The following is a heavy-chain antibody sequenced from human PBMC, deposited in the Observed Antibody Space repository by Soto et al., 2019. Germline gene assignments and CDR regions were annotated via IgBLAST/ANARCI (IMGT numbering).Heavy chain of an antibody. J-gene: IGHJ4*02. Sequence: QVQLVESGGGVVQPGRSLRLSCAASGFTFSNYGMHWVHQAPGKGLEWVAVIWYDGSNKYYADSVKGRFTISRDNSKNTLFVQMNSLRAEDTAVYYCARDPSHGSGSYLDYWGQGTLFTVSS. CDR2: IWYDGSNK. D-gene: IGHD3-10*01. V-gene: IGHV3-33*01. CDR3: ARDPSHGSGSYLDY. CDR1: GFTFSNYG.